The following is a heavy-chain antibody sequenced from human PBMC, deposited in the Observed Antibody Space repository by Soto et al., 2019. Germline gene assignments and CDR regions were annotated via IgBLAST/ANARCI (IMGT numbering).Heavy chain of an antibody. CDR2: ISSSSSYT. Sequence: QVQLVESGGGLVKPGGSLRLSCAASGFTFSDYYMSWIRQAPGKGLEWVSYISSSSSYTNYADSVKGRFTISRDNAKNSLYLQKNSLRADDTAVYYCARDAHSSGWYHGYWGQGTLVTVSS. CDR3: ARDAHSSGWYHGY. V-gene: IGHV3-11*06. CDR1: GFTFSDYY. J-gene: IGHJ4*02. D-gene: IGHD6-19*01.